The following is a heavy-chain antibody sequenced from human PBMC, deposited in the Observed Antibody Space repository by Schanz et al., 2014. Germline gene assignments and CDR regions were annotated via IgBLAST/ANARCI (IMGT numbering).Heavy chain of an antibody. Sequence: QVQLVQSGAEVKKPGPSVKVSCKASGYTFTSHGISWVRQAPGQGLEWMGWITAYNGDTNYALKLQGRVTMTTDTSTSTSYMELRSLRSDDTALYYCTRGGYSYALSAFDIWGQGTMVTVSS. CDR2: ITAYNGDT. CDR3: TRGGYSYALSAFDI. V-gene: IGHV1-18*01. D-gene: IGHD5-18*01. J-gene: IGHJ3*02. CDR1: GYTFTSHG.